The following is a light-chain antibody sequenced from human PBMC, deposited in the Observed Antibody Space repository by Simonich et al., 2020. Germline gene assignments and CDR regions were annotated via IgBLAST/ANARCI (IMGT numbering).Light chain of an antibody. CDR3: QQYYSTPT. V-gene: IGKV4-1*01. CDR2: WAS. CDR1: QSVLYISNNKNY. Sequence: DIVMTQSPDSLSVSLGERATINCKSSQSVLYISNNKNYLALYQQKPGQPPKLLIYWASTRESGVPDRFSGSGSGTEFTLTISSLQAEDVAVYYCQQYYSTPTFGQGTKLEIK. J-gene: IGKJ2*01.